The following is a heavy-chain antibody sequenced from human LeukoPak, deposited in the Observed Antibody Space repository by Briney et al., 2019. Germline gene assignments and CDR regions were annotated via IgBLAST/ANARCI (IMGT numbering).Heavy chain of an antibody. CDR2: IWYDGSNK. V-gene: IGHV3-30*02. CDR3: AIGSASVVY. J-gene: IGHJ4*02. D-gene: IGHD2-2*01. CDR1: GFTFSSYG. Sequence: PGGSLRLSCAASGFTFSSYGMHWVRQAPGKGLEWVAFIWYDGSNKYYADSVKGRFTISRDNSKNTLYLQMNSLRAEDTAVYYCAIGSASVVYWGQGTLVTVSS.